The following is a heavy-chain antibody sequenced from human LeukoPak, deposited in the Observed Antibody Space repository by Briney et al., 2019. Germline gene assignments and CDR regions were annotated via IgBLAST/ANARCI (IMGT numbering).Heavy chain of an antibody. Sequence: PGGSLRLSCAASGFTFSDHYMDWVRQAPGKGLEWVGRIKNKANSYTTEYAASVKGRFTVSREDSKNALYLQMNSLKTEDTAVYYCTRDRLDYYEASTRFDYWGQGTLVTVSS. J-gene: IGHJ4*02. V-gene: IGHV3-72*01. CDR2: IKNKANSYTT. CDR1: GFTFSDHY. D-gene: IGHD3-22*01. CDR3: TRDRLDYYEASTRFDY.